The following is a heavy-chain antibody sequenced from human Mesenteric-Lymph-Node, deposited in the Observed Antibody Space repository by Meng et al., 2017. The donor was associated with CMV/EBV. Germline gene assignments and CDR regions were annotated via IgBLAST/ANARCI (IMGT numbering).Heavy chain of an antibody. V-gene: IGHV4-4*02. CDR1: GDSISRSNW. CDR2: IFHSGTT. D-gene: IGHD5-12*01. Sequence: VSGDSISRSNWWTWVRQPPGKGLEWIGEIFHSGTTNYNPSLKSRVTISVDKSKNQFSLELTSVTAADTAVYYCARQIRGYSGYDDGYWGQGTLVTVSS. J-gene: IGHJ4*02. CDR3: ARQIRGYSGYDDGY.